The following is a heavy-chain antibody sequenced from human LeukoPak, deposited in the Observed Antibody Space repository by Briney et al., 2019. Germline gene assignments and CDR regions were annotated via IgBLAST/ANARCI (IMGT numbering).Heavy chain of an antibody. J-gene: IGHJ3*02. D-gene: IGHD6-6*01. CDR1: GYTFTSYG. CDR3: ARVEGWTKSIAAPAYAFDI. Sequence: ASVKVSCKASGYTFTSYGISWVRQAPGQGLEWMGWISAYNGNTNYAQKLQGRVTMTTDTSTSTAYMELRSLRSDDTAVYYCARVEGWTKSIAAPAYAFDIWGQGTMVTVSS. CDR2: ISAYNGNT. V-gene: IGHV1-18*01.